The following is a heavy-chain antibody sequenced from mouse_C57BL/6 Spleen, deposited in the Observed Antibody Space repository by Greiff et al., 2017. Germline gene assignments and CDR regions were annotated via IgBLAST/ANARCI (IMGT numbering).Heavy chain of an antibody. J-gene: IGHJ3*01. Sequence: VMLVESGPGLVAPSQSLSITCTVSGFSLTSYGVDWVRQSPGKGLEWLGVIWGVGSTNYNSALKSRLSISKDNSKSQVFLKMNSLQTDDTAMYYCASEDDRGFAYWGQGTLVTVSA. CDR1: GFSLTSYG. D-gene: IGHD2-3*01. V-gene: IGHV2-6*01. CDR3: ASEDDRGFAY. CDR2: IWGVGST.